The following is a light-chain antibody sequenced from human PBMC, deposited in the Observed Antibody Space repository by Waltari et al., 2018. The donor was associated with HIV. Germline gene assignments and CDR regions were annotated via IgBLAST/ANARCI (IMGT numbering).Light chain of an antibody. CDR1: SSNIGSNA. CDR3: AAWDDNLDAAL. CDR2: KNN. V-gene: IGLV1-44*01. J-gene: IGLJ2*01. Sequence: QSVLTQPPSASGTPGQRVTISCSGSSSNIGSNAVSWYHQVPGTAPKLLIYKNNQRPSGVPDRFSGSKSGTSASLAISGLQSEDEADYFCAAWDDNLDAALFGGGTKLTVL.